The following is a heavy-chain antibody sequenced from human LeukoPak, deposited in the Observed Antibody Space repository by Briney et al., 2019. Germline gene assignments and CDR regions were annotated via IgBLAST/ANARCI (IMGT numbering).Heavy chain of an antibody. V-gene: IGHV4-39*02. J-gene: IGHJ5*02. CDR1: GGSISTSSHY. CDR2: GYYSGST. Sequence: PSETLSLTCTVSGGSISTSSHYWGWIRQPPGKGLEWIGSGYYSGSTHYSPSLKSRVTISLDTSKNHFSLKLSSVTAADTAVYYCARSYDSSGYYVLDPWGQGTLVTVS. CDR3: ARSYDSSGYYVLDP. D-gene: IGHD3-22*01.